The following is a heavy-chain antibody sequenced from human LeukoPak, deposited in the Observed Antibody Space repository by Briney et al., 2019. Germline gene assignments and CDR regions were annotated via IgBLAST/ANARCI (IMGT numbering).Heavy chain of an antibody. CDR1: GFTFSTYA. CDR2: ISGSGGST. Sequence: PGGSLRLSCADSGFTFSTYAMSWVRQAPGKGLEWVSAISGSGGSTYYADSVKGRFTISRDNSKNTLYLQMNSLRAEDTAVYYCAKGDDYGDYKVVVDYWGQGTLVTVSS. V-gene: IGHV3-23*01. J-gene: IGHJ4*02. CDR3: AKGDDYGDYKVVVDY. D-gene: IGHD4-17*01.